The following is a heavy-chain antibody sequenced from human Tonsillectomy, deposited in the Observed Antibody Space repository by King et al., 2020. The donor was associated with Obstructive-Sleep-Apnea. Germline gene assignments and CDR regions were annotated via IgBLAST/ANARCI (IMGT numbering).Heavy chain of an antibody. D-gene: IGHD2-15*01. CDR1: GFTFSSYW. CDR2: IKQDGSAK. V-gene: IGHV3-7*01. J-gene: IGHJ5*02. Sequence: GQLVQSGGGLVQPGGSLRLSCAASGFTFSSYWMSWVRQAPGKGLEWVAIIKQDGSAKYYVDSVKGRFTISRDNAKNSLSLQMNSLRAEDTAVYYCPTSLLDPWGQGTLVTVSS. CDR3: PTSLLDP.